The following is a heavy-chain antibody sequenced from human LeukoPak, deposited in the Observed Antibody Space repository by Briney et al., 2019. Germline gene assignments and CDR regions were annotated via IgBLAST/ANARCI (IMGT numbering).Heavy chain of an antibody. V-gene: IGHV3-30*02. CDR2: IRPDGRMI. J-gene: IGHJ4*02. Sequence: GGSLTLSCTTSGLSFNTYGMHWVRQAPGRGLEWLTLIRPDGRMIFYSDSVKGRFTVSRDNSLSMLYLEMTSLRSEDTAVYYCVKDDPVLHYWGQGTLVSVSS. CDR1: GLSFNTYG. CDR3: VKDDPVLHY.